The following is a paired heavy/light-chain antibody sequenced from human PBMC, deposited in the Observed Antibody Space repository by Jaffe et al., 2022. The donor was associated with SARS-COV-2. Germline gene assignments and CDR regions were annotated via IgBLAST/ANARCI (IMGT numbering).Light chain of an antibody. J-gene: IGKJ1*01. Sequence: EIVMTQSPATLSVSPGERATLSCRASQSVGSNLAWYQQKPGQAPRLLIYGASTRATGIPARFSGSGSGTEFTLTISSLQSEDFAVYYCQQYNNWPPWTFGQGTKVEIK. CDR1: QSVGSN. CDR2: GAS. CDR3: QQYNNWPPWT. V-gene: IGKV3-15*01.
Heavy chain of an antibody. CDR2: ISPSSSYI. Sequence: EVQLVESGGGLVKPGGSLRLSCAASGITFIDYSMNWVRQAPGKGLEWVSSISPSSSYIYYADSVKGRFTISRDNAKNSLYLQMSSLRAEDTAVYYCAPSKGYTTGWAQHWGQGTLVTVSS. CDR1: GITFIDYS. CDR3: APSKGYTTGWAQH. J-gene: IGHJ1*01. V-gene: IGHV3-21*01. D-gene: IGHD6-19*01.